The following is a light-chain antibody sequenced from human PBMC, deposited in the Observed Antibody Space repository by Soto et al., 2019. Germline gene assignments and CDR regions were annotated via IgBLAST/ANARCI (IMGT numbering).Light chain of an antibody. CDR3: SSNVGGTNLKS. J-gene: IGLJ2*01. V-gene: IGLV2-8*01. CDR1: NSAAGGSTY. Sequence: QSALTQPPSASGSPGQSVTISCTGTNSAAGGSTYVSWYQQHPGKAPKLVIYEVIKRPSGVPDRFSGSRSGNTASLTVSGLQAEDEADYYCSSNVGGTNLKSFGGGNKLTVL. CDR2: EVI.